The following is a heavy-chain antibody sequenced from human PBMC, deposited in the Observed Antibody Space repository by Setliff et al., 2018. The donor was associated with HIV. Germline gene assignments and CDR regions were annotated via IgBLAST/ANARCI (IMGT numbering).Heavy chain of an antibody. CDR3: ARSSQYGNLNWFDP. Sequence: SEILSLICSVSSYSITSAFYWAWIRQAPGKGLEWIGTIYQSGTTFYNPSLKDRVTMSVDTSKNQFSLRLTSVTAADTAVYFCARSSQYGNLNWFDPGAGEPWSPSPQ. V-gene: IGHV4-38-2*02. CDR2: IYQSGTT. J-gene: IGHJ5*02. CDR1: SYSITSAFY. D-gene: IGHD6-6*01.